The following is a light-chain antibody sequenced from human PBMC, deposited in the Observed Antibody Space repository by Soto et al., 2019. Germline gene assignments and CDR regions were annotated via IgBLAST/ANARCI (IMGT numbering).Light chain of an antibody. CDR3: SSYAGSNNLV. V-gene: IGLV2-8*01. J-gene: IGLJ3*02. CDR2: EVN. Sequence: QSALTQPPSASGSPGQSVTISCTGTSSDIGAYNYVSWFQQHPGEAPKLIISEVNKRPSGVPDRFSGSKSGNTASLTVSGLQAEDEADYYCSSYAGSNNLVFAGGTKLTVL. CDR1: SSDIGAYNY.